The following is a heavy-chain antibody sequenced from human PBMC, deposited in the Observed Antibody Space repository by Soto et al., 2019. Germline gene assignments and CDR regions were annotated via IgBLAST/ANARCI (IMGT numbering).Heavy chain of an antibody. CDR2: IYYSGST. J-gene: IGHJ5*02. CDR3: ARVALIYYYDSSGYYSSWFDP. Sequence: SETMSLTRTVADGSICRYYWSWIRQPPGKGLEWIGYIYYSGSTNYNPSLKSRVTISVDTSKNQFSLKLSSVTAADTAVYYCARVALIYYYDSSGYYSSWFDPWGQGTLVTVSS. D-gene: IGHD3-22*01. CDR1: DGSICRYY. V-gene: IGHV4-59*01.